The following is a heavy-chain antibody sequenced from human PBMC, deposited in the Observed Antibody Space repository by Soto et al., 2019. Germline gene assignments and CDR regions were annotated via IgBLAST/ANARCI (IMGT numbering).Heavy chain of an antibody. D-gene: IGHD3-10*01. CDR3: TRESGGATHLDYFDY. CDR2: ISVYNGNT. V-gene: IGHV1-18*01. Sequence: QVQMVQSGAEVKEPGASVKVSCKASGYSFSSHGLSWVRQAPGQGLEWMGWISVYNGNTKYAQKFQDRVTLTRDTSTSTAYMELRSLRSDDTAGYFCTRESGGATHLDYFDYWGQGTLVTVSS. J-gene: IGHJ4*02. CDR1: GYSFSSHG.